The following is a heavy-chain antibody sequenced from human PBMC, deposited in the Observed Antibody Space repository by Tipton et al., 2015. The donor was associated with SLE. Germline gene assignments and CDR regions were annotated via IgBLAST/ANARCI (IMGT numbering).Heavy chain of an antibody. D-gene: IGHD2-15*01. CDR2: IYYSGST. V-gene: IGHV4-59*01. J-gene: IGHJ4*02. CDR3: ARGPGSGHVFDY. Sequence: TLSLTCTVSGGSISSYYWSWIRQPPGKGLEWIGYIYYSGSTNYNPSLKSRVTISVDTSKNQFSLKLSSVTAADTAVYYCARGPGSGHVFDYWGQGTLVTVSS. CDR1: GGSISSYY.